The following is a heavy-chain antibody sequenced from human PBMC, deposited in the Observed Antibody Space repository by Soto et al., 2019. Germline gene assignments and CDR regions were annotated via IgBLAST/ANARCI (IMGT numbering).Heavy chain of an antibody. CDR2: IYYSGST. CDR3: ARGTSGEYYFDY. CDR1: GGSISSGGYY. Sequence: QVQLQESGPGLVKPSQTLSLTCTVSGGSISSGGYYWSWIRQHPGKGLEWIGYIYYSGSTYYNPSLKSRXXIXVXXSKNQFSLKLSSVTAADTAVYYCARGTSGEYYFDYWGQGTLVTVSS. J-gene: IGHJ4*02. D-gene: IGHD5-12*01. V-gene: IGHV4-31*03.